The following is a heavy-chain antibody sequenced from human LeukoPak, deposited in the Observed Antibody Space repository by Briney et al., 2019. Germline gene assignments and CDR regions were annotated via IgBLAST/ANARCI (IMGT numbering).Heavy chain of an antibody. J-gene: IGHJ4*02. CDR3: AVNDYNKNFDY. V-gene: IGHV1-18*01. CDR1: GYTFTSYG. Sequence: ASVKVSCKASGYTFTSYGITWVRQAPGQGPEWMGWISGHNGNTNYAQKLQGRVTTTTDTSTSTAYMELRSLRSDDTAVYYCAVNDYNKNFDYWGQGTLVTVSS. D-gene: IGHD4-11*01. CDR2: ISGHNGNT.